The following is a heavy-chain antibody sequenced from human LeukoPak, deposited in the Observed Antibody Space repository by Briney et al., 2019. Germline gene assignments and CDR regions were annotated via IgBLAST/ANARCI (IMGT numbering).Heavy chain of an antibody. D-gene: IGHD3-16*02. CDR1: GGSISSYY. V-gene: IGHV4-59*01. CDR3: ARGNYDYVWGSYRSEDYYYYMDV. CDR2: IYYSGST. Sequence: PSETLSLTCTVSGGSISSYYWSWIRQPPGKGLEWIGYIYYSGSTNYNPSLKSRVAISVDTSKNQFSLKLSSVTAADTAVYYCARGNYDYVWGSYRSEDYYYYMDVWGKGTTVTIPS. J-gene: IGHJ6*03.